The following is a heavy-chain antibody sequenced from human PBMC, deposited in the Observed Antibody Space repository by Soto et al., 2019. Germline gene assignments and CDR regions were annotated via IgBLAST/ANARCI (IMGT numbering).Heavy chain of an antibody. D-gene: IGHD6-19*01. J-gene: IGHJ4*02. V-gene: IGHV1-8*01. CDR3: ANLGIEVAGTNY. Sequence: QVQLVQSGAEVKKPGASGKVSCKASGYTFTSYDINCVRQATGPGLEWMGWMNPNRGNTGYPQKFQGRVTMTRNTSISTAYMELSSLRCEDTAVYYCANLGIEVAGTNYWGQGTLVTVSS. CDR1: GYTFTSYD. CDR2: MNPNRGNT.